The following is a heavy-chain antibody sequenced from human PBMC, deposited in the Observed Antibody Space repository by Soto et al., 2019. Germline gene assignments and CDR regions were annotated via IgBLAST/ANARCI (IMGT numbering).Heavy chain of an antibody. J-gene: IGHJ6*02. V-gene: IGHV4-31*03. CDR3: ARAEDTDYYYYDGMDV. CDR1: GGSISSGGYY. CDR2: IYYSGST. Sequence: VQLQESGPGLVKPSQTLSLTCTVSGGSISSGGYYWSWIRQHPGKGLEWIGYIYYSGSTYYNPSLKSRVTISVDTSKNQFSLKLSSVTAADTAVYYCARAEDTDYYYYDGMDVWGQGTTVTVSS.